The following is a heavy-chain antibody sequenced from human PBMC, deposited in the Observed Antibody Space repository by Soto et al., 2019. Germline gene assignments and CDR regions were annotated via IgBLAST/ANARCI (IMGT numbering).Heavy chain of an antibody. V-gene: IGHV3-53*04. J-gene: IGHJ4*02. CDR1: GFTVSSNY. CDR2: IYSGGST. Sequence: EVQLVESGGGLVQPGGSLRLSCAASGFTVSSNYMSWVRQAPGKGLEWVSVIYSGGSTYYADSVKGRITISRHNSKNTLYLQMNSLRAEDTAVYYCAREWGGAGSYYTFDSWGQGTLVTVSS. D-gene: IGHD3-10*01. CDR3: AREWGGAGSYYTFDS.